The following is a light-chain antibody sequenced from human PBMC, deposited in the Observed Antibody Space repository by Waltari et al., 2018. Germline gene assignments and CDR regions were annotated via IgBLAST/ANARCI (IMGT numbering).Light chain of an antibody. Sequence: EIVLTQSPGTLSLSPGETATLTCRASQSINYKYLAWYQKKPDQTPRLLIYGISTRAAGTPDRFRGSGSGTDFTLTVSGLEPDDFSVYYCQQYGASPVTFGGGTKVEFK. V-gene: IGKV3-20*01. J-gene: IGKJ4*01. CDR2: GIS. CDR3: QQYGASPVT. CDR1: QSINYKY.